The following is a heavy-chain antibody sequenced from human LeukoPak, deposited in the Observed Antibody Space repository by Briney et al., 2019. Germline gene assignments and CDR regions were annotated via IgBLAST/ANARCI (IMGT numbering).Heavy chain of an antibody. CDR1: GYTFTSYY. J-gene: IGHJ4*02. V-gene: IGHV1-46*01. D-gene: IGHD6-13*01. CDR2: INPSGGST. Sequence: ASVKVSCKASGYTFTSYYMHWVRQAPGQGLEWMGLINPSGGSTSYAQKFQGRVTMTRDTSTSTVYMELSSLRSEDTAVYYCARFAGIAAAGTHIDYWGQGTLVTVSS. CDR3: ARFAGIAAAGTHIDY.